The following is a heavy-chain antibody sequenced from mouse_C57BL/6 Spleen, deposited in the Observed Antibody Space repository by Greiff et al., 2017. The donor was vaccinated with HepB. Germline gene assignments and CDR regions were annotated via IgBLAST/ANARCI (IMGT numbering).Heavy chain of an antibody. CDR2: ISSGGSYT. Sequence: EVQLKESGGDLVKPGGSLKLSCAASGFTFSSYGMSWVRQTPDKRLEWVATISSGGSYTYYPDSVKGRFTISRDNAKNTLYLQMSSLKSEDTAMYYCARPGQDYYGSSYFDYWGQGTTLTVSS. CDR1: GFTFSSYG. CDR3: ARPGQDYYGSSYFDY. V-gene: IGHV5-6*01. D-gene: IGHD1-1*01. J-gene: IGHJ2*01.